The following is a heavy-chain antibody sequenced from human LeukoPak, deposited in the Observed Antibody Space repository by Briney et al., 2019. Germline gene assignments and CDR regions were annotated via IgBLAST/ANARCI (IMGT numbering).Heavy chain of an antibody. V-gene: IGHV3-7*01. J-gene: IGHJ4*02. CDR1: GFSFSSYW. D-gene: IGHD3-22*01. CDR3: ARDKSVYYDTSGSRFDY. Sequence: GGSLRLSCAASGFSFSSYWMNWVRQAPGKGLEWVANIKQDGSEKNYVDSVKGRFTISRDNAKNSLYLQMNSLRAEDTAVYYCARDKSVYYDTSGSRFDYWGQGTLVTVSS. CDR2: IKQDGSEK.